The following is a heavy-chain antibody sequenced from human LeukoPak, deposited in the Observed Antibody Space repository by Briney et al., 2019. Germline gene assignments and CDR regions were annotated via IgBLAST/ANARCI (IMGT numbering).Heavy chain of an antibody. CDR2: ISAYNGNT. V-gene: IGHV1-18*04. CDR1: GYTFTGYH. CDR3: ARDIPRYSGYDTRVWDY. Sequence: GASVKVSCKASGYTFTGYHMHWVRQAPGQGLEWMGWISAYNGNTNYAQKLQGRVTMTTDTSTSTAYMELRSLRSDDTAVYYCARDIPRYSGYDTRVWDYWGQGTLVTVSS. J-gene: IGHJ4*02. D-gene: IGHD5-12*01.